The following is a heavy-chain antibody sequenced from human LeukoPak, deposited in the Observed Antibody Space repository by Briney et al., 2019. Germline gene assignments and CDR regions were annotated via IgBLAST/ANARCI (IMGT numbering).Heavy chain of an antibody. CDR1: GYTFTSYY. V-gene: IGHV1-46*01. CDR3: ARGTLTYYDFWSGPSQKFDP. Sequence: ASVTVSCKASGYTFTSYYMHWVRQAPGQGLEWIGIINPSGGSTSYAHKFQGRVTMTRDMSTSTVYMELRSLRSEDKAVYYCARGTLTYYDFWSGPSQKFDPWGEGTLVTVSS. D-gene: IGHD3-3*01. CDR2: INPSGGST. J-gene: IGHJ5*02.